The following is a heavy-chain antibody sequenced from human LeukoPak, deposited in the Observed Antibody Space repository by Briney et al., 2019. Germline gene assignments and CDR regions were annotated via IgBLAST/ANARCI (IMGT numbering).Heavy chain of an antibody. Sequence: SETLSLTCTVSGGSISSGDYYWSRIRQPPGKGLEWIGYIYYSGSTYYNPSLKSRVTISVDTSKNQFSLKLSSVTAADTAVYYCARVGDRRQLRAWFDPWGQGTLVTVSS. CDR1: GGSISSGDYY. CDR3: ARVGDRRQLRAWFDP. CDR2: IYYSGST. J-gene: IGHJ5*02. D-gene: IGHD3-16*01. V-gene: IGHV4-30-4*08.